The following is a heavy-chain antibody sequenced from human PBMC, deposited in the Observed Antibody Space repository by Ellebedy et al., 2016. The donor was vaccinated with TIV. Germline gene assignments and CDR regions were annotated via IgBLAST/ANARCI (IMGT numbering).Heavy chain of an antibody. CDR3: ASFIFGEVIDF. CDR1: GYTFTAYY. D-gene: IGHD3-16*02. CDR2: LDPKTGAT. J-gene: IGHJ4*02. V-gene: IGHV1-2*02. Sequence: ASVKVSCKASGYTFTAYYIHWVRQAPGQGLEWMGWLDPKTGATNYAQKFRGRVTMTRDMSTSTAYLDLSGLRSDDTASYYCASFIFGEVIDFWGQGTLVTVSS.